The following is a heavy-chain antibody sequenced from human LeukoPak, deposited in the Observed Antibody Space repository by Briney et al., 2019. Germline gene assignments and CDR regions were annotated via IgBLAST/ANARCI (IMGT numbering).Heavy chain of an antibody. J-gene: IGHJ4*02. V-gene: IGHV1-3*01. CDR3: ASMVRGVNDFDH. D-gene: IGHD3-10*01. CDR1: GYTFTSYA. CDR2: INAGNGNT. Sequence: ASVKVSCKASGYTFTSYAMHWVRQAPGQRLEWMGWINAGNGNTKYSQKFQGRVTITRYTSASTAYMELSSLRSEDTAVYYCASMVRGVNDFDHWGQGTLVTVSS.